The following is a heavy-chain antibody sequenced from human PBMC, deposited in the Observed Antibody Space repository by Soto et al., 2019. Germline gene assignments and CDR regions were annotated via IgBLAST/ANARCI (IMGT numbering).Heavy chain of an antibody. D-gene: IGHD3-22*01. CDR1: GGSISSYY. CDR3: AIERSYYYDRYIDS. Sequence: TSETLCLTCTVSGGSISSYYWSWIRQPPGKGLEWIGYIYYSGSTNYNPSLKSQVTISVDTSKNQFSLKLSSVTAADTAVYYCAIERSYYYDRYIDSWGQGTLVTV. CDR2: IYYSGST. V-gene: IGHV4-59*01. J-gene: IGHJ4*02.